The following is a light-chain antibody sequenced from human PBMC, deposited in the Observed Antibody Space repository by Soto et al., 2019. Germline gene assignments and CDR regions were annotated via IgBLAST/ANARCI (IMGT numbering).Light chain of an antibody. CDR3: SSYTSSSTFVV. Sequence: QSALTQPASVSGSPGQSITISCTGTSSDVGIYNYVSWYQQHPGKAPKLIIYDVTNRPSGVSNRFSGSKSGNTASLTISGLQGEDEADYYCSSYTSSSTFVVFGGGTKVTVL. V-gene: IGLV2-14*01. CDR1: SSDVGIYNY. J-gene: IGLJ2*01. CDR2: DVT.